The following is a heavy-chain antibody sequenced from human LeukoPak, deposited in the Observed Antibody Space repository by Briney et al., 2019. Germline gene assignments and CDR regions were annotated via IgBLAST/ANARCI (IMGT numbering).Heavy chain of an antibody. J-gene: IGHJ4*02. D-gene: IGHD6-19*01. CDR2: ISSSSSPI. V-gene: IGHV3-48*04. CDR3: ASREGDQWLPRGFDY. Sequence: PGGSLRLSCAASGFTFSSYAMNWVRQTPGKGLEWVSYISSSSSPIYYADSVKGRFTISRDNTKNSLYLQMNSLRAEDTAVYYCASREGDQWLPRGFDYWGQGTLVTVSS. CDR1: GFTFSSYA.